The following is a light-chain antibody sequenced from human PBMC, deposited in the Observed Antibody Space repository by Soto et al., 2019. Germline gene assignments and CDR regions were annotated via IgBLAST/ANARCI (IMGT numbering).Light chain of an antibody. CDR1: SSNIGNNY. CDR3: ATWDSSLSAVV. Sequence: QSVLTQPPSVSATPGQKVTISCSGSSSNIGNNYVFWYQQFPGAAPKLLIYDNYWQPSGIPDRFSASKSGTSATLGITGLQTGDEADYYCATWDSSLSAVVVGGGTKLTVL. V-gene: IGLV1-51*01. CDR2: DNY. J-gene: IGLJ2*01.